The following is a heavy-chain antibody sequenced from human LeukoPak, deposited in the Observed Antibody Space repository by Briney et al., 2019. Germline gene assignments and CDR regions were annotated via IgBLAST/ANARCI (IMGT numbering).Heavy chain of an antibody. V-gene: IGHV4-39*01. CDR3: ARHGGLPAVVEGFDP. CDR1: GGSINSSDYY. D-gene: IGHD4-23*01. CDR2: IYYSGTT. Sequence: SETLSLTCTVSGGSINSSDYYWARIRQSPGRGLEWIGSIYYSGTTFYSVSLRSRVTISIDSSKNQISLKLRSVNVSDTAVYYCARHGGLPAVVEGFDPWGRGFLVTVSS. J-gene: IGHJ5*02.